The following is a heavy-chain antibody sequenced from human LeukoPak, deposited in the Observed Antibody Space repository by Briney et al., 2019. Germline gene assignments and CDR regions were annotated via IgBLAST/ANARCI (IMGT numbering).Heavy chain of an antibody. V-gene: IGHV4-59*01. Sequence: SGTLSLTCTVSGGSISTYYWSWIRQPPGKGLEWIGYIYHRGSANYNPSLKSRVAISLDTSKNQFSLKLSSVTAADTAVYYCARAGGYYTSGNYLGYWGQGTLVTVSS. D-gene: IGHD3-3*01. CDR1: GGSISTYY. CDR2: IYHRGSA. J-gene: IGHJ4*02. CDR3: ARAGGYYTSGNYLGY.